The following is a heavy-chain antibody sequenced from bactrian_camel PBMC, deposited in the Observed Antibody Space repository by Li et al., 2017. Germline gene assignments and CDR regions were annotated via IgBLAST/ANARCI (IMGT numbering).Heavy chain of an antibody. V-gene: IGHV3S1*01. CDR2: VIIDGTQI. D-gene: IGHD1*01. Sequence: HVQLVESGGGSVQAGGSLRLFCAASRVTDARFCMGWFRVAPGKGRERVGTVIIDGTQISYAPSVSGRFKISQDSDSRTVLLQMNNLNPDDTAVYRCAAEIDAGWYCSLTRWTYWGQGTQVTVS. J-gene: IGHJ4*01. CDR3: AAEIDAGWYCSLTRWTY. CDR1: RVTDARFC.